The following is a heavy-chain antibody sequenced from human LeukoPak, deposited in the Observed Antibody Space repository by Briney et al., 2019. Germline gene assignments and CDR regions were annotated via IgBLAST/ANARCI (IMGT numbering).Heavy chain of an antibody. CDR1: GYTFTSYG. CDR3: ARDSRGSYLNAFDY. J-gene: IGHJ4*02. CDR2: IGAYNGNT. V-gene: IGHV1-18*01. Sequence: ASVKVSCKASGYTFTSYGISWVRQAPGQGLEWMGWIGAYNGNTNYAQKLQGRVTMTTDTSTSTAYMELRSLRSDDTAVYYCARDSRGSYLNAFDYWGQGTLVTVSS. D-gene: IGHD1-26*01.